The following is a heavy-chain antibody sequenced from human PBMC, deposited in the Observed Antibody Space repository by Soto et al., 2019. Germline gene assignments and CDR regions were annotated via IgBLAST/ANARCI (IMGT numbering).Heavy chain of an antibody. V-gene: IGHV3-7*01. CDR3: ARDEDYYDSSGYYEA. D-gene: IGHD3-22*01. J-gene: IGHJ5*02. CDR2: IKQDGSEK. CDR1: GFTFSSYW. Sequence: RLSCAASGFTFSSYWMSWVRQAPGKGLEWVANIKQDGSEKYYVDSVKGRFTISRDNAKNSLYLQMNSRRAEDTAVYYCARDEDYYDSSGYYEAWGQGTLVTVSS.